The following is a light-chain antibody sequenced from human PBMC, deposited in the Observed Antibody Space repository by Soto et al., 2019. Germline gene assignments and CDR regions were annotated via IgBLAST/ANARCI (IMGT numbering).Light chain of an antibody. Sequence: EIVMTQSPATLSVSPGETTRLSCRASQSINSDVAWYQQKVGQTSRLLIHGASTRATGIAARFSGSGSGTEFTLTISSLQSEDFALYYCQQYKNWLTFGGGTKVDI. J-gene: IGKJ4*01. CDR2: GAS. CDR3: QQYKNWLT. CDR1: QSINSD. V-gene: IGKV3D-15*01.